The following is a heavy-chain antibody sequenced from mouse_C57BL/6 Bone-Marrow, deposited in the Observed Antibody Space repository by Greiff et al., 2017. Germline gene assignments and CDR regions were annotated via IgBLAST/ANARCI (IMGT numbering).Heavy chain of an antibody. CDR3: VSPLLRNYAMDY. CDR2: IRSKSNNYAT. J-gene: IGHJ4*01. Sequence: GGGLVQPKGSLKLSCAASGFSFNTYAMNWVRQAPGKGLEWVARIRSKSNNYATYYADSVKDRFTISRDDSESMLYLQMNNLKTEDTAMYYCVSPLLRNYAMDYWGQGTSVTVSS. CDR1: GFSFNTYA. V-gene: IGHV10-1*01. D-gene: IGHD1-1*01.